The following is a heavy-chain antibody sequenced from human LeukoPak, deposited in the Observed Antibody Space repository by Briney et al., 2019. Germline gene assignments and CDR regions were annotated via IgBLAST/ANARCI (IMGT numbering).Heavy chain of an antibody. J-gene: IGHJ4*02. D-gene: IGHD3-22*01. CDR3: AREAYYYDSSGYSSAEPGALDY. CDR2: IYYSGST. V-gene: IGHV4-39*07. Sequence: KPSETLSLTCTVSGGSISSSSYYWGWIRQPPGKGLEWIGSIYYSGSTYYNPSLKSRVTISADTSKNQFSLKLSSVTAADTAVYYCAREAYYYDSSGYSSAEPGALDYWGQGTLVTVSS. CDR1: GGSISSSSYY.